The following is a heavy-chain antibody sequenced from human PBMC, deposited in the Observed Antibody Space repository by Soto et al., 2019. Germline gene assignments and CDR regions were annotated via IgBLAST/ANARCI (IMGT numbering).Heavy chain of an antibody. J-gene: IGHJ3*02. D-gene: IGHD3-22*01. CDR1: GFTFPSSA. Sequence: SVKVSCKASGFTFPSSAVHWVRQASGQRLEWIGWIVVGSGNTNYAQKFQERVTITRDMSTSTAYMELSSLRSEDTAVYYCAAVYSDYYDSSGAPGAFDIWGQGTMVTVSS. V-gene: IGHV1-58*01. CDR2: IVVGSGNT. CDR3: AAVYSDYYDSSGAPGAFDI.